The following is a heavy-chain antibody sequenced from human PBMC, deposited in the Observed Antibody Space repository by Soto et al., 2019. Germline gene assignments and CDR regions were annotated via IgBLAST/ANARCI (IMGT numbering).Heavy chain of an antibody. CDR3: ATAWADYDILYAYSQCKYYGMDV. CDR2: IIPIFGTA. J-gene: IGHJ6*02. D-gene: IGHD3-9*01. CDR1: GGTFSSYA. Sequence: QVQLVQSGAEVKKPGSSVKVSCKASGGTFSSYAISWVRQAPGQGLEWMGGIIPIFGTANYAQKFQGRVTITADQSKSTAYMDLSSLRYEDTAVDSCATAWADYDILYAYSQCKYYGMDVWGQGTTVTGSS. V-gene: IGHV1-69*01.